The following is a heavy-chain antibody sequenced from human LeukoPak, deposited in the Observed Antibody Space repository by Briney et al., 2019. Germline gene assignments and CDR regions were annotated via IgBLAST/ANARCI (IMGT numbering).Heavy chain of an antibody. D-gene: IGHD6-13*01. CDR2: IYHSGST. V-gene: IGHV4-38-2*02. CDR1: GYSISSGYY. Sequence: SETLSLTCTVSGYSISSGYYWGWIRPPPGKGLEWIGSIYHSGSTYYNPSLKSRVTISVDTSKNQFSLKLSSVTAADTAVYYCARVANSSSWYYYYYYMDVWGKGTTVTVSS. CDR3: ARVANSSSWYYYYYYMDV. J-gene: IGHJ6*03.